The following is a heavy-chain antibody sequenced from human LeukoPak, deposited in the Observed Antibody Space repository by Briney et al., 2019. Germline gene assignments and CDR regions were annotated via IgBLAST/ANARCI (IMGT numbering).Heavy chain of an antibody. CDR3: TRVRGDY. Sequence: GGSLRLSCTASGFIFGNYPMSWFRQAPGKGLGWVGFIRDKAYGGTTEYAASVKGRFTISRDDSKSIAYLQMNSLKTEDTAVYYCTRVRGDYWGQGTLVTASS. J-gene: IGHJ4*02. V-gene: IGHV3-49*03. CDR1: GFIFGNYP. CDR2: IRDKAYGGTT.